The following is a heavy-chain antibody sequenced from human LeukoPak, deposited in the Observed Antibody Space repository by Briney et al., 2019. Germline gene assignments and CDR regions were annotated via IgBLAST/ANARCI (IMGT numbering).Heavy chain of an antibody. D-gene: IGHD4-11*01. CDR1: GFTFSSYA. V-gene: IGHV3-23*01. J-gene: IGHJ4*02. CDR3: AKDWSVYSNYEEGDY. CDR2: ISGSGGST. Sequence: GGSLRLSCAASGFTFSSYAMSWVRQAPGKGLEWVSAISGSGGSTYYPDSVKGRFTISRDNSKNTLYLPMNSLRAEDTAVYYCAKDWSVYSNYEEGDYWGRGTLVTVSS.